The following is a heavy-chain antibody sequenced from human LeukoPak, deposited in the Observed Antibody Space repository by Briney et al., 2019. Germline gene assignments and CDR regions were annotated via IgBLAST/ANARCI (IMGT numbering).Heavy chain of an antibody. CDR3: GGGYPAAGAFDI. Sequence: SVKVSCKASGGTFSSYAISWVRQAPGQGLEWMGGIIPIFGTANYAQKFQGRVTITADESTSTAYMELSSLRSEDTAVYYCGGGYPAAGAFDIWGQGTMVTVSS. CDR1: GGTFSSYA. J-gene: IGHJ3*02. CDR2: IIPIFGTA. D-gene: IGHD5-12*01. V-gene: IGHV1-69*01.